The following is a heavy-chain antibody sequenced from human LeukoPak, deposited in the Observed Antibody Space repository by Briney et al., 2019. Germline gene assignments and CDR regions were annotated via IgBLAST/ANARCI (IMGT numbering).Heavy chain of an antibody. J-gene: IGHJ4*02. CDR1: GFTFSSYA. D-gene: IGHD3-10*01. V-gene: IGHV3-30*02. Sequence: GGSLRLSCAASGFTFSSYAMHWVRQAAGEGLEWVAFIRFDGSNKYYADSVKGRFTISRDNSKNTLYLQMNSLRSEDTAVYYCAKDLQSRSGSLDLWGQGTLVTVSS. CDR3: AKDLQSRSGSLDL. CDR2: IRFDGSNK.